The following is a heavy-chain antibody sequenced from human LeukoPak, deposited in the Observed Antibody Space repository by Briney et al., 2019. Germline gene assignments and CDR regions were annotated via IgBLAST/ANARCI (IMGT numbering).Heavy chain of an antibody. CDR3: ARDIGAEWFDP. J-gene: IGHJ5*02. CDR2: ISSSSSTI. D-gene: IGHD3-16*01. Sequence: GGSLRLSCAASGFTFTTYIMNWVRQAPGKGLEWVSYISSSSSTIYYADSVKGRFTISRDNAKNSLYLQMNSLRAEDTAVYYCARDIGAEWFDPWGQGTLVTVSS. CDR1: GFTFTTYI. V-gene: IGHV3-48*04.